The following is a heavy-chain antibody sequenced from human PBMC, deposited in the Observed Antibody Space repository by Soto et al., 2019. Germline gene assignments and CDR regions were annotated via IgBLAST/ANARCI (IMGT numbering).Heavy chain of an antibody. CDR2: IYYSGST. D-gene: IGHD2-2*01. V-gene: IGHV4-39*01. CDR1: GGSISSSSYY. CDR3: ARQRYCSSTGSYSEDVGWFDP. Sequence: QLQLQESGPGLVKPSETRSLTCTVSGGSISSSSYYWGWIRQPPGKGLEWIGSIYYSGSTYYNPSLKSRVTISVDTSKNQFSLKLSSVTAADTAVSYCARQRYCSSTGSYSEDVGWFDPWGQGTLVTVSS. J-gene: IGHJ5*02.